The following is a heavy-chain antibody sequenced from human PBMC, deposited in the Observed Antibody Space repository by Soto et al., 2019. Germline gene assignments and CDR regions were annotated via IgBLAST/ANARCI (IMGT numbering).Heavy chain of an antibody. CDR1: RDTLSIYV. V-gene: IGHV1-69*13. D-gene: IGHD5-12*01. Sequence: ASVKIARKACRDTLSIYVITGARQAPGQGLEWMGGIIPIFGTANYAQKFQGRVTITADESTSTAYMELSSLRSEDTAVYYCASSVAKYYYYGMDVWGQGTTVTVSS. CDR3: ASSVAKYYYYGMDV. J-gene: IGHJ6*02. CDR2: IIPIFGTA.